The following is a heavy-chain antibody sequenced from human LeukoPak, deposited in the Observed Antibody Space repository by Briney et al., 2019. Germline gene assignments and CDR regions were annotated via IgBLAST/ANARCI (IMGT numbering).Heavy chain of an antibody. CDR2: IYSGGST. J-gene: IGHJ4*02. CDR3: ARGSTMIVVAPSRY. CDR1: GFTVSSNY. D-gene: IGHD3-22*01. V-gene: IGHV3-66*01. Sequence: GGSLRLSCAASGFTVSSNYMSWVRQAPGKGLEWVSVIYSGGSTYYADSVKGRFTISRDNSKNTLYLQMNSLRAEDTAVYYCARGSTMIVVAPSRYWGQGTLVTVSS.